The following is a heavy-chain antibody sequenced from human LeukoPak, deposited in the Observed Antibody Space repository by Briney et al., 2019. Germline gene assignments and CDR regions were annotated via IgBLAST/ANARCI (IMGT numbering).Heavy chain of an antibody. J-gene: IGHJ4*02. CDR3: ARDDYGDYGDY. V-gene: IGHV3-33*01. CDR1: GFTFSSYG. CDR2: IWCDGSNK. D-gene: IGHD4-17*01. Sequence: PGGSLRLSCAASGFTFSSYGMHWVRQAPGKGLEWVAVIWCDGSNKYYADSVKGRFTISRDNSKNTLYLQMNSLRAEDTAVYYCARDDYGDYGDYWGQGTLVTVSS.